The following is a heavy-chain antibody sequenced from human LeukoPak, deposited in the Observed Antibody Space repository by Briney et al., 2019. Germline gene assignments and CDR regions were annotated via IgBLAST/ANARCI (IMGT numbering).Heavy chain of an antibody. D-gene: IGHD5-18*01. CDR3: ARERTTQIWGGDAFDR. V-gene: IGHV4-4*07. Sequence: PSETLSLTCTVSGGSMSSYYLNWMRQPAGKGLEWMGRIHSSESTNYNPSLKSRVTMSVDMSQNQVSLRLSSVSAADTAVYPCARERTTQIWGGDAFDRWGQGTMVTVSS. J-gene: IGHJ3*02. CDR1: GGSMSSYY. CDR2: IHSSEST.